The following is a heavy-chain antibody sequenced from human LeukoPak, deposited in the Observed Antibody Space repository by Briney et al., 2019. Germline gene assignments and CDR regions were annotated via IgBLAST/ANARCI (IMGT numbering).Heavy chain of an antibody. V-gene: IGHV3-23*01. D-gene: IGHD2-15*01. J-gene: IGHJ6*02. CDR3: AKGGVISATHFDYYISGIDV. Sequence: GGSLRLSCAASEFTLSSFVMSWVRQAPGKGLEWVSAISGSGASTYFADSVKGRFTVSKDSSERTLFLHMNNLRAEDTATYYCAKGGVISATHFDYYISGIDVWGQGTTVTVSS. CDR2: ISGSGAST. CDR1: EFTLSSFV.